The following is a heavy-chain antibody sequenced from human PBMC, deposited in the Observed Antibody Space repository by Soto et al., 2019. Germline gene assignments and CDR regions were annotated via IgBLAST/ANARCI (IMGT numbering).Heavy chain of an antibody. CDR1: GFTVSNNY. J-gene: IGHJ4*02. Sequence: EVQVVESGGGLVQPGGSLRLSCAASGFTVSNNYMTWVRQAPGKGLEWVSLIYSRGGTDYAGSVKGRFTISRDNSRNMVYLQMNSRRVEDTAVYYCARGGSGSQTVGYWGQGARVTVSS. V-gene: IGHV3-66*01. CDR3: ARGGSGSQTVGY. D-gene: IGHD1-26*01. CDR2: IYSRGGT.